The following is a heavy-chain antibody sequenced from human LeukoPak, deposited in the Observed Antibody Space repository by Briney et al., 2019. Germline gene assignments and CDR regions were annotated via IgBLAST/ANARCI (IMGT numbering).Heavy chain of an antibody. Sequence: GGSLTLSCATSGFSLEDYGMSWVRQAPGKGLEWVSGINWNGGTTGYADSTKGRFTISRDTANNSLHLQMNSLRSEDTAFYYCARRASGPRGNLYWDKWGQGTLVTVSS. CDR1: GFSLEDYG. V-gene: IGHV3-20*04. D-gene: IGHD2-8*02. J-gene: IGHJ4*02. CDR2: INWNGGTT. CDR3: ARRASGPRGNLYWDK.